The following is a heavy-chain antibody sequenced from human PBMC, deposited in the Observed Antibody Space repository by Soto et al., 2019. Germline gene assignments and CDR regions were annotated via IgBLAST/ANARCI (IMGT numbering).Heavy chain of an antibody. CDR3: ASSHAGAHITAAVH. V-gene: IGHV4-30-2*01. Sequence: QLQLQESGSGLVKPSQTLSLTCAVSGGSISSGGYSWSWIRQPPGKGLEWIGYIYQSGSTYYNPSLKSRVTISVDRSKNQFSLKLSSVTAADTAVYYCASSHAGAHITAAVHWGQGTLVTVSS. D-gene: IGHD6-13*01. J-gene: IGHJ4*02. CDR1: GGSISSGGYS. CDR2: IYQSGST.